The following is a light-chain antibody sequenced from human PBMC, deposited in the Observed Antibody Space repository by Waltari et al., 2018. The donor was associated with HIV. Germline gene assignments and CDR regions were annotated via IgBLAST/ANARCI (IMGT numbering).Light chain of an antibody. CDR3: QQYHTYPLT. CDR1: QYISSY. J-gene: IGKJ4*01. CDR2: GAS. Sequence: AIRMTQSPSSFSASTGDRVTITCRASQYISSYLAWYQQKPGKAPKLLIHGASTLESGVPSRFSGSGSGTDFTLTISCLQSEDFATYYCQQYHTYPLTFSGGTKVDI. V-gene: IGKV1-8*01.